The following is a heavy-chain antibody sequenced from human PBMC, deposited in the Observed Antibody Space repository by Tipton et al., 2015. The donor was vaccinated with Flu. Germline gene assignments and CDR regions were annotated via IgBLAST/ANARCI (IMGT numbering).Heavy chain of an antibody. D-gene: IGHD3-10*01. CDR2: IYYSGST. CDR3: ARETVAVRGVTHYYYGMDV. Sequence: TLSLTCTVSGGSISSSSYYWGWIRQPPGKGLEWIGSIYYSGSTYYNPSLKSRVTISVDTSKNQFSLKLGSVTAADTAVYYCARETVAVRGVTHYYYGMDVWRQGTTVTVSS. V-gene: IGHV4-39*07. J-gene: IGHJ6*02. CDR1: GGSISSSSYY.